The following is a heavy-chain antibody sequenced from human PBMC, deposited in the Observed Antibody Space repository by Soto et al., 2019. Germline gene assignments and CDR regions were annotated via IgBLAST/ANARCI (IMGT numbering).Heavy chain of an antibody. CDR2: IKYDGSEK. CDR1: GFTFSSYW. CDR3: AREPEGLDY. Sequence: GGSLRLSCAASGFTFSSYWMSWVRQAPGKRLEWVANIKYDGSEKYYVDSVKGRFTISRDNAKNSLSLQMNSLRAEDTAVYYCAREPEGLDYWGPGTLVTVSS. V-gene: IGHV3-7*01. J-gene: IGHJ4*02.